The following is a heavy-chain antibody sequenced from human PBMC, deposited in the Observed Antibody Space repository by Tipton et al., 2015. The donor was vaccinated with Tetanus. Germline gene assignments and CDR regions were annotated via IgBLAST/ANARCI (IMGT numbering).Heavy chain of an antibody. CDR1: GDSVSGYY. CDR2: VYYTGDT. Sequence: TLSLTCTVSGDSVSGYYWSWIRQPPGKGLEWVGYVYYTGDTNYNPSLKSRVTISMDRSENQISLKMTSVTAADTAVYHCAGVTAQRTELYFEHWGQGTLVTVSS. D-gene: IGHD1-26*01. V-gene: IGHV4-59*02. CDR3: AGVTAQRTELYFEH. J-gene: IGHJ4*02.